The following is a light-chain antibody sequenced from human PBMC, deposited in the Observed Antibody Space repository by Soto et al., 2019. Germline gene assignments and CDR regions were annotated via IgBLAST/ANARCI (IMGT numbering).Light chain of an antibody. CDR3: QQSHSSPLT. J-gene: IGKJ1*01. CDR2: VAS. V-gene: IGKV1-39*01. CDR1: QSIGPY. Sequence: DIQMTQSPSSLSASVGDRVTITCRASQSIGPYLSWYQQKPGKPPSLLIYVASALEGGVPSRFSGSGSGTDFTLTISSLQTEDFATSFCQQSHSSPLTFGQGTKVEI.